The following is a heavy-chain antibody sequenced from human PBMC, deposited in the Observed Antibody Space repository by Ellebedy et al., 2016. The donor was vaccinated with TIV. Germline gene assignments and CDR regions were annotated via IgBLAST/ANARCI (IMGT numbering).Heavy chain of an antibody. D-gene: IGHD1-1*01. Sequence: AASVKVSCKASGYTFTGYYIHWVRQAPGQGLEWMGWINPNTGGTSYARNFPGRVTMTRDTSIITAYMYLSSRKSDDTALYYCARDPRNEDWFESWGQGTLVTVSS. CDR1: GYTFTGYY. V-gene: IGHV1-2*02. CDR3: ARDPRNEDWFES. J-gene: IGHJ5*02. CDR2: INPNTGGT.